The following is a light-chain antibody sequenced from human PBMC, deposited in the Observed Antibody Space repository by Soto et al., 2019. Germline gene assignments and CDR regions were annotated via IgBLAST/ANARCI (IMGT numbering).Light chain of an antibody. CDR1: RGFSSN. V-gene: IGKV3-15*01. CDR2: GAS. J-gene: IGKJ2*01. CDR3: QQYNNWLYT. Sequence: EIVMTQSQAPLSVSPGERATLSSRASRGFSSNLAWYQQKPAQAPRLLIYGASTRATGIPARFSGSGSGTEFTLTISSLQSEDFAVYYCQQYNNWLYTFGQGTKLEIK.